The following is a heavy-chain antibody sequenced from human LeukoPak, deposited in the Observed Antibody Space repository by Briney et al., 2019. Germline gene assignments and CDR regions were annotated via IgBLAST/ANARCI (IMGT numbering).Heavy chain of an antibody. Sequence: ASVKVSCKASEYTFTGYNMHWVRQAPGQGLEWMGWINPNSGGTNYAQKFQGRVTMTRDTSISTAYMELSRLRSDDTAVYYCARDLGRYCSGGSCYSSHTDYWGQGTLVTVSS. J-gene: IGHJ4*02. V-gene: IGHV1-2*02. CDR3: ARDLGRYCSGGSCYSSHTDY. D-gene: IGHD2-15*01. CDR2: INPNSGGT. CDR1: EYTFTGYN.